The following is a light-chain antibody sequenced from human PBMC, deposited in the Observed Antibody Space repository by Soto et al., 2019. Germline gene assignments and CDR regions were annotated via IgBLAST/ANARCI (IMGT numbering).Light chain of an antibody. CDR2: EGT. Sequence: QSVLTPPPSASGSPGQSVALSCTGTSSDVGGYDLVSWYQQPPGKAPKLMIYEGTKRPSGVSNRFSGSKSANTASLTISGLQPEDEADYYCCSSAGSSLYVFGSGTKVTVL. CDR3: CSSAGSSLYV. J-gene: IGLJ1*01. CDR1: SSDVGGYDL. V-gene: IGLV2-23*01.